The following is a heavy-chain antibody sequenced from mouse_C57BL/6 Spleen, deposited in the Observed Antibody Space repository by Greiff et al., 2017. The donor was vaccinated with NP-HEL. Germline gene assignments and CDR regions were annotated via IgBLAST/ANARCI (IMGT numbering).Heavy chain of an antibody. Sequence: EVQLQQSGPVLVKPGASVKMSCKASGYTFTDYYMNWVKQSHGKSLEWIGVINPYNGGTSYNQKFKGKATLTVDKSSSTAYMELNSLTSEDSAVYYCARYGGYDDYYAMDYWGQGTSVTVSS. V-gene: IGHV1-19*01. J-gene: IGHJ4*01. CDR2: INPYNGGT. D-gene: IGHD2-2*01. CDR1: GYTFTDYY. CDR3: ARYGGYDDYYAMDY.